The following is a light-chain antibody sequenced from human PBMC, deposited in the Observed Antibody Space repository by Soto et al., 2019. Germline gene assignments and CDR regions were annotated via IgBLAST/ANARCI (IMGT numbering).Light chain of an antibody. V-gene: IGKV3-20*01. CDR3: HHYET. CDR2: GAS. Sequence: EIMLTQSPCALPLSTGDRATLSCRASQSVSRSYLGWYQQKPGQAPRLLMYGASIRAAGVPDRFSGSGSGTEFSLTISRLEPEDFTVYYWHHYETFGQGTKVDIK. CDR1: QSVSRSY. J-gene: IGKJ1*01.